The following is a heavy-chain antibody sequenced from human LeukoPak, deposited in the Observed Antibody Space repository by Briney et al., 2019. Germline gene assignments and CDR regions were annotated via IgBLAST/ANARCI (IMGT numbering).Heavy chain of an antibody. V-gene: IGHV4-39*01. Sequence: SETLPLTCTVSGGSISSSSYYWGWIRQPPGKGLEWIGSIYYSGSTYYNPSLKSRVTISVDTSKNQFSLKLSSVTAADTAVYYCARAHSSSWFSYMDVWGKGTTVTVSS. CDR1: GGSISSSSYY. CDR3: ARAHSSSWFSYMDV. J-gene: IGHJ6*03. CDR2: IYYSGST. D-gene: IGHD6-13*01.